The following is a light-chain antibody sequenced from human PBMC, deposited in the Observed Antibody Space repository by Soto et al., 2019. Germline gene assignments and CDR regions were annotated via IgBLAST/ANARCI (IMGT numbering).Light chain of an antibody. V-gene: IGKV1-27*01. CDR1: QSISNY. CDR2: AAS. Sequence: SATPLTQSKGARVTIPCRASQSISNYLAWYQQKPGKVPKLLIYAASTLQSGVPSRFSGSGSETDFALTISSLQPEDLAAYSCQQSYSTPRTFGQGTNVDIK. J-gene: IGKJ1*01. CDR3: QQSYSTPRT.